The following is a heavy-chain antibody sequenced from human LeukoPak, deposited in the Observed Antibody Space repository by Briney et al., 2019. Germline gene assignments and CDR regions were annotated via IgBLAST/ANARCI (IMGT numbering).Heavy chain of an antibody. Sequence: SETLSLTCAVYGGSFSGYYWSWIRQPPGKGLEWIGEINHSGSTNYNPSLKSRVTISVDTSKNQFPLKLSSVTAADTAVYYCARTMTNIYYYYYYMDVWGKGTTVTVSS. V-gene: IGHV4-34*01. CDR1: GGSFSGYY. J-gene: IGHJ6*03. CDR2: INHSGST. CDR3: ARTMTNIYYYYYYMDV. D-gene: IGHD4-11*01.